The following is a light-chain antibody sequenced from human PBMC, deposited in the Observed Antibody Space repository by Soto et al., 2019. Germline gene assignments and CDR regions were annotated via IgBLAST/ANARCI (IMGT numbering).Light chain of an antibody. CDR3: NSYAGSYNWV. V-gene: IGLV2-8*01. CDR1: SSDVGGYNY. Sequence: QSALTQPPSAPGSPGQSVTISCTGTSSDVGGYNYVSWYQQHPGKAPKLLIYEVSKRPSGVPGRFSGSKSGNTASLTVSGLQAADEADYYCNSYAGSYNWVFGGGTKLTVL. J-gene: IGLJ3*02. CDR2: EVS.